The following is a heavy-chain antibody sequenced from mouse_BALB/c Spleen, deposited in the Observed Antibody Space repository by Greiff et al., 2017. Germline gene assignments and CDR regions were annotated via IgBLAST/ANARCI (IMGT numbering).Heavy chain of an antibody. Sequence: EVKLVESGGDLVKPGGSLKLSCAASGFTFSSYGMSWVRQTPDKRLEWVATISSGGSYTYYPDSVKGRFTISRDNAKNTLYLQMSSLKSEDTAMFYCARRFTTATSYFDYWSQGTTLTVSS. D-gene: IGHD1-2*01. J-gene: IGHJ2*01. CDR3: ARRFTTATSYFDY. CDR1: GFTFSSYG. CDR2: ISSGGSYT. V-gene: IGHV5-6*02.